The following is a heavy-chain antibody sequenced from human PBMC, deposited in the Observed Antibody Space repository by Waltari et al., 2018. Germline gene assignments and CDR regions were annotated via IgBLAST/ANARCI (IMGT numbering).Heavy chain of an antibody. CDR1: GSTCSGYW. J-gene: IGHJ3*01. CDR2: IYPSDSDT. V-gene: IGHV5-51*01. D-gene: IGHD2-2*02. Sequence: EVQLVPSGAEAKKPGDSLKSSCQVSGSTCSGYWICRVRRMPANGLEWVGMIYPSDSDTKYSPYFQGQVTISVDKSINTAYLQWSSLKASDTAMYYCARQKYCSGASCYTEGDAFEVWGQGTMVTVSS. CDR3: ARQKYCSGASCYTEGDAFEV.